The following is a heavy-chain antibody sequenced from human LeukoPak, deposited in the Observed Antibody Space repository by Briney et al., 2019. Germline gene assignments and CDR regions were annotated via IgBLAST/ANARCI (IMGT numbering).Heavy chain of an antibody. CDR3: ARDTLWYCSSTSCRNWFDP. V-gene: IGHV4-4*07. J-gene: IGHJ5*02. Sequence: SETLSLTCTVSGGSISSYYWSWIRQPAGKGLERIRRIYTSGSTNYNPSLKSRVTMSVDTSKNQFSLKLSSVTAADTAVYYCARDTLWYCSSTSCRNWFDPWGQGTLVTVSS. CDR1: GGSISSYY. CDR2: IYTSGST. D-gene: IGHD2-2*01.